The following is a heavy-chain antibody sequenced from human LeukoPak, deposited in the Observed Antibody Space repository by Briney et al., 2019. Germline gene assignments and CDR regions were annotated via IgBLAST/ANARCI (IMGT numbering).Heavy chain of an antibody. CDR3: ARSYPAYSSGWYGFDP. J-gene: IGHJ5*02. V-gene: IGHV4-39*01. CDR1: GGSISSSTYY. D-gene: IGHD6-19*01. Sequence: SETLSLTCTVSGGSISSSTYYWGWIRQPPGKGLEWIGSIYNNGNTYYNPSLKSRVTISVDMSKNQFSLKLTSVTAADTAVYYCARSYPAYSSGWYGFDPWGQGTLVTVSS. CDR2: IYNNGNT.